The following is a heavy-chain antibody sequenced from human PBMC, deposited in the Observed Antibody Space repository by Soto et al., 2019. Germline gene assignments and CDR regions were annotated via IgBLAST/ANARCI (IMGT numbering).Heavy chain of an antibody. CDR1: GGTFSSYA. CDR3: ARDCPITGTTLGEWFDP. D-gene: IGHD1-7*01. J-gene: IGHJ5*02. CDR2: IIPIFGTA. V-gene: IGHV1-69*01. Sequence: QVQLVQSGAEVKKPGSSVKVSCKASGGTFSSYAISWVRQAPGQGLEWMGGIIPIFGTANYAQKFQGRVTITADESTSTAYMELSSLRSEDTAVYYSARDCPITGTTLGEWFDPWGQGTLVTVSS.